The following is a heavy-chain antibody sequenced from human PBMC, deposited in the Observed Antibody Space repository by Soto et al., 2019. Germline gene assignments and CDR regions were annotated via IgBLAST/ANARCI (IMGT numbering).Heavy chain of an antibody. J-gene: IGHJ4*02. Sequence: PSETLSLTCSVSGDSISSYYLSWIRQPAGKGLEWIGRIHTSGNTNYNPSLKSRVTMSVDMSENQFSLKLTSVTAADTAVYYCARLGVAGKDHWGQGTLVTVYS. CDR2: IHTSGNT. D-gene: IGHD6-19*01. CDR1: GDSISSYY. V-gene: IGHV4-4*07. CDR3: ARLGVAGKDH.